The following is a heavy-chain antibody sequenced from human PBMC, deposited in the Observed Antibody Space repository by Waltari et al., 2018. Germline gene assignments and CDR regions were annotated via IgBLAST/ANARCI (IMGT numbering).Heavy chain of an antibody. V-gene: IGHV3-21*01. D-gene: IGHD6-6*01. J-gene: IGHJ4*02. CDR3: ARSIVPRSGFDY. Sequence: EVQLVESGGGLVKPGGSLRISCADSGFTFSSHSMNWVRQAPGKGLEWVSSISNSSSYIYYADSVKGRFTISRDNAKNSLYLQMNSLRAEDTAVYYCARSIVPRSGFDYWGQGTLVTVSS. CDR1: GFTFSSHS. CDR2: ISNSSSYI.